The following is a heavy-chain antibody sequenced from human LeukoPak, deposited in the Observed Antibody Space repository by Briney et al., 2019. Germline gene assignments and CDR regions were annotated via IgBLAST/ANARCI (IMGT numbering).Heavy chain of an antibody. V-gene: IGHV3-30*03. D-gene: IGHD2-2*02. CDR2: ISYDGSNQ. J-gene: IGHJ4*02. CDR3: ARVGCTSTNCYSTDY. Sequence: GGSLRLSCAASGFTFSSYGMHWVRQAPGKGLEWVAVISYDGSNQYYADSVKGRFTISRDNSKNTLYLQMNSLRAEDTALYHCARVGCTSTNCYSTDYWGQGTLVTVSS. CDR1: GFTFSSYG.